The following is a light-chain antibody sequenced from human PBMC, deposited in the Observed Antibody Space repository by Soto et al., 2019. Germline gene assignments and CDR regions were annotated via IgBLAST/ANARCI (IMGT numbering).Light chain of an antibody. V-gene: IGKV3-20*01. CDR1: QSISSSY. J-gene: IGKJ4*01. Sequence: EIVLTQSPGTLSLSPGERATLSCEASQSISSSYLAWYQQKAGQAPRLLIYGASNRAAGIPDRFSGSGSGTDFTLTISRLEPEDFAVYYCQQFGSSPLTFGGGTKVEI. CDR2: GAS. CDR3: QQFGSSPLT.